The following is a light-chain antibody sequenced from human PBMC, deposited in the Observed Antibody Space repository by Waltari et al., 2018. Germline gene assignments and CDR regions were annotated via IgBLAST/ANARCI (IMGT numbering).Light chain of an antibody. CDR1: QSIGNY. CDR2: AAS. J-gene: IGKJ3*01. V-gene: IGKV1-39*01. Sequence: DIQMTQSPSSLSASVGDRVTVTCRTSQSIGNYLNWYQQKPGKAPKLLIYAASSLQSGVPSRFSGSGSGTDFTLTISSLQPEDFATYYCQESYNAPRSTFGPGTKVDIK. CDR3: QESYNAPRST.